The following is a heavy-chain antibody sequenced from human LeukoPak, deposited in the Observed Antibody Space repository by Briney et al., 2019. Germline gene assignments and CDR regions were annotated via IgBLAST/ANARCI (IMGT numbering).Heavy chain of an antibody. CDR1: GFSLSTSGVA. Sequence: SGPTLVNPTQTLTLTCTFSGFSLSTSGVAVGWIRQPPGMALEWLALNYWNDDKRYSPSLKSRLTITKDTSKYRVVLTMTNMDPVDTATYYCAHSLYDSSGYYYFDYWGQGTLVTVSS. CDR2: NYWNDDK. V-gene: IGHV2-5*01. CDR3: AHSLYDSSGYYYFDY. J-gene: IGHJ4*02. D-gene: IGHD3-22*01.